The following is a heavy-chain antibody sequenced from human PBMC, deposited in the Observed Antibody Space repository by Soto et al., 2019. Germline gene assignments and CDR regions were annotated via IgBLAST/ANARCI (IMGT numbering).Heavy chain of an antibody. CDR2: LSGSGGST. J-gene: IGHJ5*02. CDR1: GYTFRRYA. Sequence: PGGSLRLCCAPSGYTFRRYAMPWFRQAPGKGLEWVSALSGSGGSTYYADTVKGRVTISRDNSKNTLYLQMNSLRAEDTAVFYCAKHIAALGGGTNWFDPWGQGTLVTVSS. V-gene: IGHV3-23*01. D-gene: IGHD6-13*01. CDR3: AKHIAALGGGTNWFDP.